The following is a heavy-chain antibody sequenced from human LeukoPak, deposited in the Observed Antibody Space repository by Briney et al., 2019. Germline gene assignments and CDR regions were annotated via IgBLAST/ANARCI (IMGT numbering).Heavy chain of an antibody. Sequence: SVKVSCKASGGTFSNYAISWVRQAPGQGLEWMGGIILIFGTANYAQKFQGRVTITADESTSTAYMELSSLRSEDTAVYYCARRGYDFWSGYYWWFDPWGQGTLVTVSS. D-gene: IGHD3-3*01. J-gene: IGHJ5*02. CDR3: ARRGYDFWSGYYWWFDP. CDR2: IILIFGTA. CDR1: GGTFSNYA. V-gene: IGHV1-69*13.